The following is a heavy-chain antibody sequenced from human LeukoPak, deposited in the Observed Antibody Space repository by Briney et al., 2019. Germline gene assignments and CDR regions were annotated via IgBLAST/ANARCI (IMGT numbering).Heavy chain of an antibody. V-gene: IGHV3-30-3*01. Sequence: GGSLRLSCAASGFTFSSYAMHWVRQAPGKGLEWVAVISYDGSNKYYAGSVKGRFTISRDNSKNTLYLQMNSLRAEDMGVYYCAKGGSVTAPDDAFDIWGQGTMVTVSS. D-gene: IGHD5/OR15-5a*01. CDR1: GFTFSSYA. J-gene: IGHJ3*02. CDR2: ISYDGSNK. CDR3: AKGGSVTAPDDAFDI.